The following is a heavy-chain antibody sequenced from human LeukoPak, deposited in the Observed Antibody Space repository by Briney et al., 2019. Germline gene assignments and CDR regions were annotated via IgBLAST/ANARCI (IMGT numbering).Heavy chain of an antibody. Sequence: SETLSLTCAVYGGSFSGYYWSWIRQPPGKGLEWIGEINHSGSTNYNPSLKSRVTISVDTSKNQFSLKLSSVTAADTAVYYCARLNLRGYYFDYWGQGTLVTVSS. CDR1: GGSFSGYY. J-gene: IGHJ4*02. V-gene: IGHV4-34*01. CDR3: ARLNLRGYYFDY. CDR2: INHSGST.